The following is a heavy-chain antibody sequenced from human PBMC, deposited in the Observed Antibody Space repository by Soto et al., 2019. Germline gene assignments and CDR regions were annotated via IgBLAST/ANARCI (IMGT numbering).Heavy chain of an antibody. CDR1: GFTFSSYG. CDR3: AKDVYYDYYYYYGMDV. CDR2: ISYDGSNK. J-gene: IGHJ6*02. Sequence: GGSRRLSCAAAGFTFSSYGMHWVRQAPGKGLEWGAVISYDGSNKYYADSVKGRFTISRDNSKNTLYMQMNRLRAEDTAVYYCAKDVYYDYYYYYGMDVWGQGTTVTVSS. V-gene: IGHV3-30*18. D-gene: IGHD3-3*01.